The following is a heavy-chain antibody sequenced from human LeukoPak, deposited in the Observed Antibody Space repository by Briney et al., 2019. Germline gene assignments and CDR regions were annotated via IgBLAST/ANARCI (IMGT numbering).Heavy chain of an antibody. CDR3: ARGRADFWSGYGMDV. CDR1: GFTFSSYA. Sequence: GGSLRLSCAASGFTFSSYAMHWVRQAPGKGLEWVAVISYDGSNKYYADSVKGRLTISRDNSKNTLYLQMNSLRAEDTAVYYCARGRADFWSGYGMDVWGQGTTVTASS. D-gene: IGHD3-3*01. CDR2: ISYDGSNK. J-gene: IGHJ6*02. V-gene: IGHV3-30-3*01.